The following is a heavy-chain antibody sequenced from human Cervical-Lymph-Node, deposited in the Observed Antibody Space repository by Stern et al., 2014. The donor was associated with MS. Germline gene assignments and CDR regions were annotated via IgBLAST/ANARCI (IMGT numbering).Heavy chain of an antibody. D-gene: IGHD1-26*01. CDR3: ARVTGRGTRQNWFDS. V-gene: IGHV4-59*01. CDR2: IYSDGST. J-gene: IGHJ5*01. Sequence: MQLVESGPGLVKPSETVSLTCTVSGGSMSSKYWNWIRQPPGKGLEWIGYIYSDGSTNYNPSLKSRVIISLDTSTNQFSLRLTSVTAADTAVYYCARVTGRGTRQNWFDSWGQGTLVTVSS. CDR1: GGSMSSKY.